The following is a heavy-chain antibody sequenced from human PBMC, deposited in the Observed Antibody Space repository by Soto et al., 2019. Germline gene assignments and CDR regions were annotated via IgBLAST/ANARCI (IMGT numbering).Heavy chain of an antibody. CDR2: ISSASSET. J-gene: IGHJ4*02. V-gene: IGHV3-21*04. CDR3: ARVAY. CDR1: GFTFSRVS. Sequence: GGTLRLSCEASGFTFSRVSMNWVRQVPGKGLEWVASISSASSETWYADPVKGRCIIPRDNAQNSLFLQMNTLRPEDSAIYCCARVAYWGPGTQVTVSS.